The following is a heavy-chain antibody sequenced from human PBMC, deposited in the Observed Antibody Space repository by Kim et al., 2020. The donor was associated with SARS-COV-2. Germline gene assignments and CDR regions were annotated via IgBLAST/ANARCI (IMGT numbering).Heavy chain of an antibody. CDR3: AKVAVPGGAYYFYNMDV. J-gene: IGHJ6*03. D-gene: IGHD3-10*01. Sequence: GESLKISCRGSGYSFTSYWIVWVRQMPGKGLEWMGIIYPHDSDTRYSPAFQGQVSISAAKSINTAYLQWSSLKASDTAMYYCAKVAVPGGAYYFYNMDVWGEGTTVTVSS. CDR1: GYSFTSYW. CDR2: IYPHDSDT. V-gene: IGHV5-51*01.